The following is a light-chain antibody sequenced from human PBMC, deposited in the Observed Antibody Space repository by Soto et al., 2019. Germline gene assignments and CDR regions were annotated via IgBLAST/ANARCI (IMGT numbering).Light chain of an antibody. CDR2: WAS. CDR3: QQHYSSPQT. V-gene: IGKV4-1*01. J-gene: IGKJ1*01. CDR1: QSVLYSSKNKNY. Sequence: DIVMTQSPDSLAVSLGERATINCKSSQSVLYSSKNKNYLAWYQQKPGQPPQLLTYWASTRESGVPDRFSGSGSGTDFTLTISSLQAEDVAVYYCQQHYSSPQTFGQGTKVEIK.